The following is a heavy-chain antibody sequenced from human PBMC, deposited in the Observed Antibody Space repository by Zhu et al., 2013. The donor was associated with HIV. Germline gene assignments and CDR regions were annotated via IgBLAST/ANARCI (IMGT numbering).Heavy chain of an antibody. CDR2: ISTSSSTI. CDR1: GFTFSAYS. J-gene: IGHJ4*02. Sequence: EVQLVESGGGLVQPGGSLRLSCAASGFTFSAYSMNWVRQAPGKGLEWVSYISTSSSTIYYADSVRGRFTISRDNAKNSLYLQMNSLRAEDTAVYYCATGGLADLDYWGQGTLVAVSS. CDR3: ATGGLADLDY. D-gene: IGHD3-16*01. V-gene: IGHV3-48*04.